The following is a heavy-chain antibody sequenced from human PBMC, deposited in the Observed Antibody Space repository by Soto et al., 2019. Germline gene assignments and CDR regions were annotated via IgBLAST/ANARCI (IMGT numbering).Heavy chain of an antibody. CDR1: GFIFSPYT. J-gene: IGHJ4*02. CDR3: ARGGGFCGADCYKGGIDY. V-gene: IGHV3-30-3*01. CDR2: ISYDGNDK. D-gene: IGHD2-21*02. Sequence: QVQLVESGGGEVQPGRSLRLSCAASGFIFSPYTMHWVRQTPGKGLEWVAVISYDGNDKYYADSVKGRFTISRDNSKNTLYLQMNSLRAEDTALYYCARGGGFCGADCYKGGIDYWGQGTLVTVSS.